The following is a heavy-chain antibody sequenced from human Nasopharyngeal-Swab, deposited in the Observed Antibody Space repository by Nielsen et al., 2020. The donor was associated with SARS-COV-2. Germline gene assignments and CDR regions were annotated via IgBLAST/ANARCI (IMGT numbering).Heavy chain of an antibody. CDR2: IYYSGST. V-gene: IGHV4-31*02. Sequence: WVRQPPGKGLEWIGYIYYSGSTYYNPSLKSRVTISVDTSKNQFSLKLSSVTAADTAVYYCARNWRSGSMDVWGKGTPVTVSS. J-gene: IGHJ6*03. D-gene: IGHD3-10*01. CDR3: ARNWRSGSMDV.